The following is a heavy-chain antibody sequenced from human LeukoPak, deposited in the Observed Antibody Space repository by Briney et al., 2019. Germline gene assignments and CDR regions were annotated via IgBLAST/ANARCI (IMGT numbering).Heavy chain of an antibody. Sequence: PSETLSLTCTVSGGSISSYYWSWIRQPPGKGLEGMGYIYYSGSTNYNPSLKSRVTISVDTSKNQFSLKLSSVTAADTAVYYCAREGGLQLGAFDIWGQGTMVTVSS. V-gene: IGHV4-59*01. CDR2: IYYSGST. D-gene: IGHD5-24*01. J-gene: IGHJ3*02. CDR1: GGSISSYY. CDR3: AREGGLQLGAFDI.